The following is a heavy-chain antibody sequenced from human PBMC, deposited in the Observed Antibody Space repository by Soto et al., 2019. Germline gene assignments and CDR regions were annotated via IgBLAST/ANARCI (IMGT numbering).Heavy chain of an antibody. CDR2: ISYSGNT. CDR3: ARVPALFGLASLHY. J-gene: IGHJ4*02. Sequence: SETLSLTCTVSGGSISSYSWAWIRQPPGKGLEWIGYISYSGNTNYNPSLKSRVTISLDTSKNHFSLKLTSVTAADTAVYYCARVPALFGLASLHYWGQGPLVTVSS. CDR1: GGSISSYS. D-gene: IGHD3-3*01. V-gene: IGHV4-59*01.